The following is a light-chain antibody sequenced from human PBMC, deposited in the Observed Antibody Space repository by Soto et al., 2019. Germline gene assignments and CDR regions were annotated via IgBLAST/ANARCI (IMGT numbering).Light chain of an antibody. Sequence: EIVLTQSPGTLSLSPGERATLSCRASQSITSGYLAWYQQKPGQAPRPLIYGASRRASGIPGRFSGSGSGTDFPLTISRLEPEEFAVYYCQHYGTSPTWTFGQGTKVEVK. CDR3: QHYGTSPTWT. J-gene: IGKJ1*01. CDR1: QSITSGY. V-gene: IGKV3-20*01. CDR2: GAS.